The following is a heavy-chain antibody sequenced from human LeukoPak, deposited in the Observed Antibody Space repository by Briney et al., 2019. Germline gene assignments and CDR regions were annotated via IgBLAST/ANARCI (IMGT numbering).Heavy chain of an antibody. Sequence: SETLSLTCTVSGGSISSYYWSWIRQPPGKGLEWIGEINHSGSTNYNPSLKSRVTISVDTSKNQFSLKLSSVTAADTAVYYCARVAGGVAYCTNGVCYHYDYWGQGTLVTVSS. V-gene: IGHV4-34*01. J-gene: IGHJ4*02. CDR2: INHSGST. D-gene: IGHD2-8*01. CDR1: GGSISSYY. CDR3: ARVAGGVAYCTNGVCYHYDY.